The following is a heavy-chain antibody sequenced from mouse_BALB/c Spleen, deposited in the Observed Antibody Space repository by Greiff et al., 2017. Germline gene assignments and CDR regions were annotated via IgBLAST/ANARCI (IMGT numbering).Heavy chain of an antibody. J-gene: IGHJ2*01. V-gene: IGHV2-5-1*01. Sequence: QVQLQQSGPSLVQPSQSLSITCTVSGFSLTSYGVHWVRQSPGKGLEWLGVIWRGGSTDYNAAFMSRLSITKDNSKSQVFFKMNSLQADDTAIYYCAKNYHYGNYVDYWGQGTTLTVSS. D-gene: IGHD2-1*01. CDR1: GFSLTSYG. CDR3: AKNYHYGNYVDY. CDR2: IWRGGST.